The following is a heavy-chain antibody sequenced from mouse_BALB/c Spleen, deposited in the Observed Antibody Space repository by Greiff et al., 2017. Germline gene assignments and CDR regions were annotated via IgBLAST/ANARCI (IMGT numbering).Heavy chain of an antibody. V-gene: IGHV5-17*02. Sequence: EVKLMESGGGLVQPGGSRKLSCAASGFTFSSFGMHWVRQAPEKGLEWVAYISSGSSTIYYADTVKGRFTISRDNPKNTLFLQMTSLRSEDTAMYYCARKDRYGSRGYYAMDYWGQGTSVTVSS. J-gene: IGHJ4*01. CDR1: GFTFSSFG. CDR3: ARKDRYGSRGYYAMDY. D-gene: IGHD1-1*01. CDR2: ISSGSSTI.